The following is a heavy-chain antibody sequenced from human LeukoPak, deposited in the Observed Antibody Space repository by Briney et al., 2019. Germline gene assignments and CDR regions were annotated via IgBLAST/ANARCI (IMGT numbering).Heavy chain of an antibody. CDR2: ISAYNGNT. J-gene: IGHJ5*02. Sequence: ASVKVSCKTSGYTFTSYGINWVRQAPGQGLEWMGWISAYNGNTNSAQKFQGRVTITRNTSISTAYMELSSLRSEDTAVYYCARGGVYNWFDPWGQGTLVTVSS. CDR1: GYTFTSYG. V-gene: IGHV1-8*03. D-gene: IGHD2-8*01. CDR3: ARGGVYNWFDP.